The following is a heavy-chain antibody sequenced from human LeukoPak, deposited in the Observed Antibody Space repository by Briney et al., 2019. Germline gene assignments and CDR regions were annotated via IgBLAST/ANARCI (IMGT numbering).Heavy chain of an antibody. J-gene: IGHJ4*02. CDR3: ARLRQLWTLDY. Sequence: GESLKISCRVFGDNLTSYWIGWVRQMPGKGLEWVGIIYPGDSGTRYSPSFQGQVTISADKSTSTAYLQWSSLKSSDTAMYYCARLRQLWTLDYWGQGTLVTVSS. V-gene: IGHV5-51*01. CDR1: GDNLTSYW. CDR2: IYPGDSGT. D-gene: IGHD5-18*01.